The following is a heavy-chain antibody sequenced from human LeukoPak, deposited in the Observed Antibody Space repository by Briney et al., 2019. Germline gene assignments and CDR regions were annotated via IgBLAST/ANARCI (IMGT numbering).Heavy chain of an antibody. D-gene: IGHD2-15*01. Sequence: PSETLSLTCTVSGGSINNYYWDRIRQPPGKGLEWIGYIYYSGNTNYNPSLKSRVTISVDTSKNQFSLKLNSVTAADTAVYYCARETQGFLDIWGQGTMVTFSS. CDR1: GGSINNYY. J-gene: IGHJ3*02. CDR2: IYYSGNT. CDR3: ARETQGFLDI. V-gene: IGHV4-59*01.